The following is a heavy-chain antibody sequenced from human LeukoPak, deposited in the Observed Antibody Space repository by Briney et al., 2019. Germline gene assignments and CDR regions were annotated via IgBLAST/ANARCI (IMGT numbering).Heavy chain of an antibody. V-gene: IGHV3-11*04. CDR1: GFTFSDYY. D-gene: IGHD3-3*01. Sequence: GGSLRLSCAASGFTFSDYYMSRVRQAPGKGLEWISYISNSGRNMFYGDSVKGRFTIYRDNAKNSLYLQMTSLRAEDTAVYYCARDRDFWSGYYSVWGQGTLVTVSS. CDR2: ISNSGRNM. CDR3: ARDRDFWSGYYSV. J-gene: IGHJ4*02.